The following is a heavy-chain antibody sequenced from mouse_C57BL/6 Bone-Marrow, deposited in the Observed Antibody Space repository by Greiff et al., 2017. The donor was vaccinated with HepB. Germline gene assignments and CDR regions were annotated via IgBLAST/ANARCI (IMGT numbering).Heavy chain of an antibody. CDR2: INPSTGGT. CDR3: ARIYYYGSSPYFDY. V-gene: IGHV1-42*01. J-gene: IGHJ2*01. CDR1: GYSFTGYY. D-gene: IGHD1-1*01. Sequence: EVQLQQSGPELVKPGASVKISCKASGYSFTGYYMNWVKQSPEKSLEWIGEINPSTGGTTYNQKFKAKATLTVDKSSSTAYMQLKSLTSEDSAVYYCARIYYYGSSPYFDYWGQGTTLTVSS.